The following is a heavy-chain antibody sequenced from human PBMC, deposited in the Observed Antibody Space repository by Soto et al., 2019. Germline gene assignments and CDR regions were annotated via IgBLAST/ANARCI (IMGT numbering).Heavy chain of an antibody. CDR2: INHSGST. D-gene: IGHD2-2*02. CDR3: ARVGTGYCSSTSCYITHKKNWFDP. CDR1: VGSFSVYY. Sequence: PSETLSITCAFYVGSFSVYYWSWIRQPPGKGLDRTAGINHSGSTNYNPSLKSRVTISVDTSKNQFSLKLSSVTAADTALYYCARVGTGYCSSTSCYITHKKNWFDPWGQGTMVTVSS. V-gene: IGHV4-34*01. J-gene: IGHJ5*02.